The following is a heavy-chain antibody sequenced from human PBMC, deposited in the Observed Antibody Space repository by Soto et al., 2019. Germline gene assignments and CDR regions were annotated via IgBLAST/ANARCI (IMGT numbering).Heavy chain of an antibody. D-gene: IGHD2-15*01. V-gene: IGHV3-23*01. CDR2: ISGSGGST. J-gene: IGHJ5*02. Sequence: EVQLLESGGGLVQPGGSLRLSCAASGFTFSSYAMSWVRQAPGKGLEWVSAISGSGGSTYYADSVTGRFTISRDNSKNTRYLQMNSRRAEDTAVYYCAKVGYCSGGSCYSHWFDPWGQGTLVTVSS. CDR1: GFTFSSYA. CDR3: AKVGYCSGGSCYSHWFDP.